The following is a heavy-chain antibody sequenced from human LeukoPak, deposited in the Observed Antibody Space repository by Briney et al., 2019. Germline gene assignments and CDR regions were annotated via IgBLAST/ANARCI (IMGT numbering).Heavy chain of an antibody. V-gene: IGHV3-48*03. CDR3: ARGGTTGTTDY. D-gene: IGHD1-1*01. CDR1: GFSLSTYW. Sequence: GGSLRLSCAASGFSLSTYWMSWVRQAPGKGLEWVSYISSSGSTIYYADSVKGRFTISRDNAKNSLYLQMNSLRAEDTAVYYCARGGTTGTTDYWGQGTLVTVSS. J-gene: IGHJ4*02. CDR2: ISSSGSTI.